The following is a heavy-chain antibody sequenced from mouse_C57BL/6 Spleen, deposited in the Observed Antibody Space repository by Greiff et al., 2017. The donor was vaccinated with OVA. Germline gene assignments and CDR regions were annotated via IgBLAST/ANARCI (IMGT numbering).Heavy chain of an antibody. CDR3: ASLTTVVAPFDY. CDR2: IDPSDSYT. D-gene: IGHD1-1*01. Sequence: QVQLQQPGAELVRPGTSVKLSCKASGYTFTSYWMHWVKQRPGQGLEWIGVIDPSDSYTNYNQKFKGKATLTVATSSSTAYMQLSSLTSEDSAVYYCASLTTVVAPFDYWGQGTTLTVSS. CDR1: GYTFTSYW. J-gene: IGHJ2*01. V-gene: IGHV1-59*01.